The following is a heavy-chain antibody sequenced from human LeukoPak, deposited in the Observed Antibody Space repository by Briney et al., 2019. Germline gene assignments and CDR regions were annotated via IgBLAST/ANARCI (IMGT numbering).Heavy chain of an antibody. J-gene: IGHJ4*02. V-gene: IGHV4-39*02. CDR3: ARDRLTKRWLQFSGDF. CDR2: IYYSGST. D-gene: IGHD5-24*01. Sequence: PSETLSLTCTVSGVSISSSSYYWGWIRQPPGKGLEWIGNIYYSGSTYHNPSLRSRLTISLDTSKNQFSLTLSSVTAADTAVYYCARDRLTKRWLQFSGDFWGQGTLVAVSS. CDR1: GVSISSSSYY.